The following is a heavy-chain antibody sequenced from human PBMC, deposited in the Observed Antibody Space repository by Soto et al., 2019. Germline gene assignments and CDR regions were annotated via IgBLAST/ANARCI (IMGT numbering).Heavy chain of an antibody. Sequence: PGGSLRLSCAASGFTFSSYAMSWVRQAPGKGLEWISAISGSGGSTYYADSVKGRFTISRDNSKNTLYLQMNSLRAEDTAVYYCAKDPSSRIAARLFDYWGQGTLVTVSS. D-gene: IGHD6-6*01. CDR3: AKDPSSRIAARLFDY. J-gene: IGHJ4*02. CDR1: GFTFSSYA. CDR2: ISGSGGST. V-gene: IGHV3-23*01.